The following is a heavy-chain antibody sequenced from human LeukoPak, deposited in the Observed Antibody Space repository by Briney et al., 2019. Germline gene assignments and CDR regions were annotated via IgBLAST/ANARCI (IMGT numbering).Heavy chain of an antibody. CDR1: GFTFSSYW. CDR2: INSDGSST. CDR3: ARERFGATIEFDY. D-gene: IGHD3-16*01. V-gene: IGHV3-74*01. J-gene: IGHJ4*02. Sequence: PGGSLRLSCAVSGFTFSSYWMYWVRQAPGKGLVWVSRINSDGSSTSYADSVKGRFTISRDNAKNTLYLQMNSLRVEDTAVYYCARERFGATIEFDYWGQGTLVTVSS.